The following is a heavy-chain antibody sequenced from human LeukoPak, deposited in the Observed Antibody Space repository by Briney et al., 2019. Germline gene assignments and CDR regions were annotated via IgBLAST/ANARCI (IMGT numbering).Heavy chain of an antibody. CDR2: IIPIFGTA. J-gene: IGHJ6*02. CDR1: GGTFSSYA. CDR3: ARDQKVGATPYFGMDV. D-gene: IGHD1-26*01. V-gene: IGHV1-69*01. Sequence: ASVKVSCKASGGTFSSYAISWVRQAPGQGLEWMRGIIPIFGTANYAQKFQGRVTITADESTSTAYMELSSLRSEDTAVYYCARDQKVGATPYFGMDVWGQGTTVTVSS.